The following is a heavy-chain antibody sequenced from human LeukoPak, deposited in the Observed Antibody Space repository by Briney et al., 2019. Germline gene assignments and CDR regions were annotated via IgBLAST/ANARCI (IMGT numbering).Heavy chain of an antibody. Sequence: ASVKVSCKVSGYTLTELSMHWVRQAPARGLECIGGFDPEDGETIYAQKFQGRVTMTEDTSTDTAYMELSSLRSEDTAVYYCATHRAYFDSSGYVHWGQGTLVTVSS. CDR1: GYTLTELS. CDR2: FDPEDGET. CDR3: ATHRAYFDSSGYVH. J-gene: IGHJ4*02. V-gene: IGHV1-24*01. D-gene: IGHD3-22*01.